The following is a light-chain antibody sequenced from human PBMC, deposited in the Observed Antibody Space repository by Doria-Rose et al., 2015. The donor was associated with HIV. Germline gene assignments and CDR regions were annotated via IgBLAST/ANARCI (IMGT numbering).Light chain of an antibody. V-gene: IGKV3-15*01. CDR1: QSVSSS. Sequence: QSPATLSVSPGERATLSCRASQSVSSSLAWYQQKPGQAPRLLFYGASTRATGIPDRFSGSGSGTEFTLTISSMQSGDFAVYYCQQYNNWPRTFSQGTKVEIK. CDR3: QQYNNWPRT. J-gene: IGKJ1*01. CDR2: GAS.